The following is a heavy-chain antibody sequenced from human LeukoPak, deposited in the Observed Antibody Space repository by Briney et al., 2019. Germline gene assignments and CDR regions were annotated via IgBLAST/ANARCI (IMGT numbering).Heavy chain of an antibody. CDR2: IWYDGSNK. V-gene: IGHV3-30*02. CDR3: AKPSRGPPRSPPDY. Sequence: PGGSLRLSCAASGFTFSSYGMHWVRQAPGKGLEWVAVIWYDGSNKYYADSVKGRFTISRDNSKNTLYLQMNSLRAEDTAVYYCAKPSRGPPRSPPDYWGQGTLVTVSS. CDR1: GFTFSSYG. D-gene: IGHD3-10*01. J-gene: IGHJ4*02.